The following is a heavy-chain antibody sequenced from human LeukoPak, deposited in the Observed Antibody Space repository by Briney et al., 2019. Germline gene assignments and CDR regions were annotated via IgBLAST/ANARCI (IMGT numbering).Heavy chain of an antibody. Sequence: PGGSLRLSCAASGFTFSSYSMNWVRQAPGKGLEWVSYISSSSTIYYADSVKGRFTTSRDNAKNSLYLQMNSLRAEDTAVYYCARESEEGPGDYWGQGTLVTVSS. CDR3: ARESEEGPGDY. J-gene: IGHJ4*02. CDR2: ISSSSTI. V-gene: IGHV3-48*01. CDR1: GFTFSSYS.